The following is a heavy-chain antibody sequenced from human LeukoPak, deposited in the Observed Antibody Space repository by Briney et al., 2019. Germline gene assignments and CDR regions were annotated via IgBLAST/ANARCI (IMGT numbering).Heavy chain of an antibody. J-gene: IGHJ4*02. CDR2: INPNSGGT. D-gene: IGHD2-15*01. V-gene: IGHV1-2*02. CDR3: ARGLGYCSGGSCYSFYFDY. Sequence: ASVKVSCKASGYTFTGYYMHWLRQAPGQGLEWMGWINPNSGGTNYAQKFQGRVTMTRDTSISTAYMELSRLRSDDTAVYYCARGLGYCSGGSCYSFYFDYWGQGTLVTVSS. CDR1: GYTFTGYY.